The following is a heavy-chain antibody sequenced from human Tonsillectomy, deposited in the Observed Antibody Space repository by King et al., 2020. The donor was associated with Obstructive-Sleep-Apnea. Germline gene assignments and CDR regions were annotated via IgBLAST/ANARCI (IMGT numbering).Heavy chain of an antibody. D-gene: IGHD1-20*01. CDR2: ISGSGGST. CDR3: AKDGGSNNWNDGDAFDI. V-gene: IGHV3-23*04. J-gene: IGHJ3*02. CDR1: GFTFSSYA. Sequence: QLVQSGGGLVQPGGSLRLSCAASGFTFSSYAMSWVRQAPGKGLDWVSAISGSGGSTYYADSVKGRFTISRDNSKNTLYLQMNSLRAEDTAVYYCAKDGGSNNWNDGDAFDIWGQGTMVTVSS.